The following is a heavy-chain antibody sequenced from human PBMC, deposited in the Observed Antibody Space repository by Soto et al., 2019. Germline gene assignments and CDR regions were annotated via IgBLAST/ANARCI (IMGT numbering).Heavy chain of an antibody. V-gene: IGHV4-39*01. D-gene: IGHD6-13*01. CDR3: ARHLYSSSPSY. CDR2: IYYSGNT. CDR1: NGSISSTSYY. Sequence: QLQLQESGPGLVKPSETLSLICTVSNGSISSTSYYWGGIRQPPGKELEWIGSIYYSGNTYYNTSLKSLLTISVNPSKNQFALKLTSVTAAATAVYYWARHLYSSSPSYWGPGTLVTVS. J-gene: IGHJ4*02.